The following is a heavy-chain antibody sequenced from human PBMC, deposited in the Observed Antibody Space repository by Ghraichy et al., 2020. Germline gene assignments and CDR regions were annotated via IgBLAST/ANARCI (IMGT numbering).Heavy chain of an antibody. CDR3: ARGAEGWFDP. D-gene: IGHD3-16*01. J-gene: IGHJ5*02. CDR2: IYYSGST. CDR1: GGSISSGGYY. Sequence: LSLTCTVSGGSISSGGYYWSWIRQHPGKGLEWIGYIYYSGSTYYNPSLKSRVTISVDTSKNQFSLKLSSVTAADTAVYYCARGAEGWFDPWGQGTLVTVSS. V-gene: IGHV4-31*03.